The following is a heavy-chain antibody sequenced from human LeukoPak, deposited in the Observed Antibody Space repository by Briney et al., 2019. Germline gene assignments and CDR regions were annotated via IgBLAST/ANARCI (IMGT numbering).Heavy chain of an antibody. CDR2: ISYDGSNK. CDR1: GLTFSSYA. D-gene: IGHD3-9*01. V-gene: IGHV3-30-3*01. CDR3: ARDLDYDTLTGYPDY. J-gene: IGHJ4*02. Sequence: GALRLSCAASGLTFSSYAMHWVRQAPGKGLECVAVISYDGSNKYYADSVKGRLTISRDNSKNTLYLQMNSLRAEDTAVYYCARDLDYDTLTGYPDYWGQGTLVTVSS.